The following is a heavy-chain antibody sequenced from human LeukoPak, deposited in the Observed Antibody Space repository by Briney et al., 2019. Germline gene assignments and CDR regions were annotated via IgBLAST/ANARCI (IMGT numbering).Heavy chain of an antibody. V-gene: IGHV1-2*02. CDR1: GYTFTSYY. D-gene: IGHD2-2*01. CDR3: ARPYCSSTSCYDSSGYSPYYFDY. CDR2: INPNSGGT. Sequence: GASVKVSCKASGYTFTSYYMHWVRQAPGQGLEWMGWINPNSGGTNYAQKFQGRVTMTRDTSISTAYMELSRLRSDDTAVYYCARPYCSSTSCYDSSGYSPYYFDYWGQGTLVTVSS. J-gene: IGHJ4*02.